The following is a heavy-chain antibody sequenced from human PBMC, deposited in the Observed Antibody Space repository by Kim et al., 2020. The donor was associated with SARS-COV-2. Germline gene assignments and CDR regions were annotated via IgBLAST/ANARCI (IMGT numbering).Heavy chain of an antibody. J-gene: IGHJ4*02. V-gene: IGHV3-9*01. CDR3: AKDIGGYYDSSGYPYYFDY. CDR1: GFTFGDYA. Sequence: GGSLRLSCAASGFTFGDYAMHWVRQAPGKGLEWVSGISWNSGSIGYADSVKGRFTISRDNAKNSLYLQMNSLRAEDTALYYCAKDIGGYYDSSGYPYYFDYWGQGTLVTVSS. CDR2: ISWNSGSI. D-gene: IGHD3-22*01.